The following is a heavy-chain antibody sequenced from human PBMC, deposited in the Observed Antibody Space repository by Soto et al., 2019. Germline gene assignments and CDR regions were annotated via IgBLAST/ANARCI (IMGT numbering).Heavy chain of an antibody. CDR2: IIPIFGTA. CDR3: ARVRRITGTMQDNWFDP. V-gene: IGHV1-69*05. J-gene: IGHJ5*02. D-gene: IGHD1-7*01. Sequence: ASVKVSCKASGGTFSSYAISWVRQAPGQGLEWMGGIIPIFGTASYAQKFQGRVTMTRDTSTSTVYMELSSLRSEDTAVYYCARVRRITGTMQDNWFDPWGRGTLVTVSS. CDR1: GGTFSSYA.